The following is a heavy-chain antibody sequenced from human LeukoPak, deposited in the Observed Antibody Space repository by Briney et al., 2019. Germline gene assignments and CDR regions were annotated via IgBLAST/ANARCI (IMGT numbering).Heavy chain of an antibody. Sequence: SETLSLTCTVSGGSISSYYWSWIRQPPGKGLEWIGYIYYSGSTNYNPSLKSRVTISVDTSKNQFSLKLSSVTAADTAMYYCARVTNIRMGVGYNYYYYMDVWGKGTTVTVSS. D-gene: IGHD2-8*01. CDR1: GGSISSYY. CDR2: IYYSGST. J-gene: IGHJ6*03. V-gene: IGHV4-59*01. CDR3: ARVTNIRMGVGYNYYYYMDV.